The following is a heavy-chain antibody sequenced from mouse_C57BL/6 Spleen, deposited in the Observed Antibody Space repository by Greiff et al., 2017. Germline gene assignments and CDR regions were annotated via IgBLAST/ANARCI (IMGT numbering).Heavy chain of an antibody. J-gene: IGHJ4*01. CDR2: IYPNNGGN. CDR1: GYTFTDYY. D-gene: IGHD3-2*02. CDR3: ARVSPLRLRSAMDY. Sequence: EVQLQQSGPELVKPGASVKMSCKASGYTFTDYYMHWVKQSHGKSLEWIGYIYPNNGGNGYNQKFKGKDTLTVDKSSSTAYMELRSLTSDDSSVYYRARVSPLRLRSAMDYWGQGTSVTVSS. V-gene: IGHV1-34*01.